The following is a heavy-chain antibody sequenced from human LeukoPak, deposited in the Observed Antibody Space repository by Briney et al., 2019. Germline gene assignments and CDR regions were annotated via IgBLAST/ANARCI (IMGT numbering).Heavy chain of an antibody. Sequence: AGSLTLSCAASGFTFSSYGMPWVRRAPRQGLEWVAVISYDESNKYYTNSAKGRLTISRDNTKNTQYLQMQSLRAEDTAVCYCAKSHYCSSTSCYGESPFDYWGQGPLGNVSP. CDR2: ISYDESNK. V-gene: IGHV3-30*18. J-gene: IGHJ4*02. CDR3: AKSHYCSSTSCYGESPFDY. CDR1: GFTFSSYG. D-gene: IGHD2-2*01.